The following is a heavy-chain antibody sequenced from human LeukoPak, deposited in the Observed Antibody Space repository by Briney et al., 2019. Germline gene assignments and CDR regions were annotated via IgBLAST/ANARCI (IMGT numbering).Heavy chain of an antibody. CDR3: ARHDYDFWSGYYPDLFDY. CDR2: VYYTGST. Sequence: SETLSLTCSVSGDSINRSPHYWGWIRQPPGKGPEWIGSVYYTGSTSYSPSLKSRVTISVDTSKNQFSLKLSSVTAADTAVYYCARHDYDFWSGYYPDLFDYWGQGTLVTVSS. V-gene: IGHV4-39*01. D-gene: IGHD3-3*01. CDR1: GDSINRSPHY. J-gene: IGHJ4*02.